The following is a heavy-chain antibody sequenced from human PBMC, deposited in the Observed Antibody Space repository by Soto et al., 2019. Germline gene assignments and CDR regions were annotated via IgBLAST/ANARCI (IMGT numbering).Heavy chain of an antibody. D-gene: IGHD6-19*01. J-gene: IGHJ4*02. CDR1: GDSVSSNTAV. V-gene: IGHV6-1*01. CDR2: TYYRSKWYN. CDR3: ARDEGITMSGCLDY. Sequence: KQSQTLSLTCAISGDSVSSNTAVWNWIRQSPSRGLEWLGRTYYRSKWYNDYPLSVKSRITINADTSKNQLSLQLNSVTPEDTAVYYCARDEGITMSGCLDYWGPGTLVTVSS.